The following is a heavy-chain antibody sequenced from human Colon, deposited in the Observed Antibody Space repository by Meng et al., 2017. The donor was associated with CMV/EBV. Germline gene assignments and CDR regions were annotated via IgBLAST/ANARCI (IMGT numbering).Heavy chain of an antibody. V-gene: IGHV4-39*07. J-gene: IGHJ4*02. Sequence: QRHLQGSGPELVKPPETPSLTCPGSGGSISSSTYYWGWIRQTPGKGLEWIGNIYYSGYTYYNPSLKSRLTISVDTSKNQFSLKLTSVTAADTAVYYCATDYGDYYFDRWGQGTLVTVSS. D-gene: IGHD4-17*01. CDR1: GGSISSSTYY. CDR2: IYYSGYT. CDR3: ATDYGDYYFDR.